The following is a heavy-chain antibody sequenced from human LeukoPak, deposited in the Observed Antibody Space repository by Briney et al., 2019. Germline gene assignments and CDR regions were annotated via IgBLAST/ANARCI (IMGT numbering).Heavy chain of an antibody. Sequence: ASVKVSCKASGYTFTSYDINWVRQATGQGLEWMGWMNPNSGNTGYAQKFQGRVTITRNTSISTAYMELSSLRSEDTAVYYCARRYSSSWQQYYYYYMDVWGKGTTVTVSS. D-gene: IGHD6-13*01. CDR3: ARRYSSSWQQYYYYYMDV. V-gene: IGHV1-8*01. CDR2: MNPNSGNT. CDR1: GYTFTSYD. J-gene: IGHJ6*03.